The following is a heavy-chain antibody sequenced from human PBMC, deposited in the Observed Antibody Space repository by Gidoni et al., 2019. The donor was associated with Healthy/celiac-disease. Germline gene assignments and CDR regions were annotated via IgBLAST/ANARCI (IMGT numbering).Heavy chain of an antibody. V-gene: IGHV3-30-3*01. CDR1: GFTCSSYA. Sequence: QVQLVGSGGGVVQPGRSLRLSCEASGFTCSSYAMHWVRQAPGKGLEWVAVILYDGSNKNYADSVKGRFTISRDNSKNTLYLQMNSLRAEDTAVYYCAGPIAARIYYYSMDVWGKGTTVTVSS. CDR3: AGPIAARIYYYSMDV. D-gene: IGHD6-6*01. CDR2: ILYDGSNK. J-gene: IGHJ6*03.